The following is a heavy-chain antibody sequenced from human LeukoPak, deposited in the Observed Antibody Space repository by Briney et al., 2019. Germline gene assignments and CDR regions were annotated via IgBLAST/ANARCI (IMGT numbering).Heavy chain of an antibody. J-gene: IGHJ4*02. CDR3: ARRGDYAFDY. CDR2: IYTSGST. CDR1: GGSISSYY. D-gene: IGHD4-17*01. Sequence: SETLSLTCTVSGGSISSYYWRWIRQPPAKGLEWIGYIYTSGSTNYNPSLKSRVTISVDTSKNQFSLKLSSVTAADTAVYYCARRGDYAFDYWGQGTLVTVSS. V-gene: IGHV4-4*09.